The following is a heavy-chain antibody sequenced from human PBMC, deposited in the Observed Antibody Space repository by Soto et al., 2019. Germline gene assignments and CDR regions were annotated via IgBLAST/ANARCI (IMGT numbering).Heavy chain of an antibody. V-gene: IGHV3-23*01. CDR2: IFGSGETT. D-gene: IGHD3-10*01. CDR3: VKNSGWFNT. CDR1: GFPFSTTD. Sequence: QVMQSGGGLIQPGGSLRLACTASGFPFSTTDMSWVRQAPGKGLEWVATIFGSGETTYYVDSVRGRLTVSRDNFKNTVYLQMNSLRADDTALYYCVKNSGWFNTWGQGALVIVSS. J-gene: IGHJ5*02.